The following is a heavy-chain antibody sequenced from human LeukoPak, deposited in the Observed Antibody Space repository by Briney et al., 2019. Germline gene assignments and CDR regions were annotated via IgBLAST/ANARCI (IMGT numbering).Heavy chain of an antibody. Sequence: PSGTLSLTCTVSGGSISSYYWSWIRQPAGKGLEWIGRIYTSGSTDYNPSLKSRVTMSVDTSKNQFSLKLSSVTAADTAVYYCAGSGYLEGFDYWGQGTLVTVSS. V-gene: IGHV4-4*07. CDR2: IYTSGST. D-gene: IGHD5-18*01. CDR1: GGSISSYY. J-gene: IGHJ4*02. CDR3: AGSGYLEGFDY.